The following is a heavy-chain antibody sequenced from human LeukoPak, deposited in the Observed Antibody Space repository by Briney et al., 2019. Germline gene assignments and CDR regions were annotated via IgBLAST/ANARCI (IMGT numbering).Heavy chain of an antibody. D-gene: IGHD3-10*01. Sequence: ASVEVSRKASGYTFTGYYMHWVRQAPGQGLEWMGWINPNSGGTNYAQKFQGGVTMTRDTSISTAYMELSRLRSDDTAVYYCARGRYYYGSGSHLGYWGQGTLVTVSS. CDR3: ARGRYYYGSGSHLGY. CDR2: INPNSGGT. J-gene: IGHJ4*02. V-gene: IGHV1-2*02. CDR1: GYTFTGYY.